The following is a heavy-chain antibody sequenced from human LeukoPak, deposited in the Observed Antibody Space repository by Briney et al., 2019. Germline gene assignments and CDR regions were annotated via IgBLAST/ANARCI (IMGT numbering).Heavy chain of an antibody. CDR2: IIPIFGTA. V-gene: IGHV1-69*01. CDR3: ASQYYYGSGSYYHFDY. J-gene: IGHJ4*02. D-gene: IGHD3-10*01. CDR1: GGTFSSYA. Sequence: SVKVSCKASGGTFSSYAISWVRQAPGQGLEWMGGIIPIFGTANYAQEFQGRVTITADESTSTAYMELSSLRSEDTAVYYCASQYYYGSGSYYHFDYWGQGTLVTVSS.